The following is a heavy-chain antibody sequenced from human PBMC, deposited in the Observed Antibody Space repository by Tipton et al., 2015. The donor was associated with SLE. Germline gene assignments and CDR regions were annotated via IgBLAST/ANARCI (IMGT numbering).Heavy chain of an antibody. CDR2: ISHSGTT. V-gene: IGHV4-4*02. J-gene: IGHJ4*02. Sequence: GLVKPSETLSLTCVVSGGSITSYNWWSWVRQPPGKGLEWVGEISHSGTTSYNPSLKSRVTISKYQSKNQFSLKLTSATAADTAVYFCVRDLRPYGAYWGQGTLVTVSS. D-gene: IGHD4/OR15-4a*01. CDR1: GGSITSYNW. CDR3: VRDLRPYGAY.